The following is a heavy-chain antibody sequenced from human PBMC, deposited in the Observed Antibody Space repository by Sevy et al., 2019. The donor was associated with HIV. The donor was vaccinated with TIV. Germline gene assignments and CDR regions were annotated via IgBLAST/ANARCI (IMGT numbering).Heavy chain of an antibody. CDR3: AKHSIHDIADGWYFDL. D-gene: IGHD6-13*01. V-gene: IGHV3-23*01. Sequence: GGSLRLSCAASGFTFNNYAMSWVRQAPGKGLEGKGLEWVSTIRGGGGGTYYADSVRGRFTISRDNSKNTLYLQVNSLRVQDTAVYYCAKHSIHDIADGWYFDLWGRGTLVTVSS. CDR1: GFTFNNYA. CDR2: IRGGGGGT. J-gene: IGHJ2*01.